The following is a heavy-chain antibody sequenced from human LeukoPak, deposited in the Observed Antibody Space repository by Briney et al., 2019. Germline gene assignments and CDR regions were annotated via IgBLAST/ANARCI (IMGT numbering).Heavy chain of an antibody. D-gene: IGHD4-23*01. V-gene: IGHV3-23*01. CDR1: GFTFSSYA. Sequence: GGSLRLSCAASGFTFSSYAMSWVRQAPGKGLEWVSAISSSGSTIYYADSVKGRFTISRDNAKNTLYLQMNSLRAEDTAVYYCATLLTWTTVVTQVDVRGQGTTVTVSS. CDR2: ISSSGSTI. CDR3: ATLLTWTTVVTQVDV. J-gene: IGHJ6*02.